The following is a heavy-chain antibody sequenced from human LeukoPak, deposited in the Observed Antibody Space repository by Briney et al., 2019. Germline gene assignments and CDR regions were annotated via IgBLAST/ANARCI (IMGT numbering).Heavy chain of an antibody. Sequence: GGSLRLSCAASGFTFSSYWMSWVRQAPGKGLEWVANIKQDGSEKYYVDSVKGRFTISRDNAKNSLYLQMNSLRAEDTAVYYCARGGEGYCSSTSCPYESWGQGTLVTVSS. CDR1: GFTFSSYW. CDR3: ARGGEGYCSSTSCPYES. D-gene: IGHD2-2*01. CDR2: IKQDGSEK. V-gene: IGHV3-7*01. J-gene: IGHJ4*02.